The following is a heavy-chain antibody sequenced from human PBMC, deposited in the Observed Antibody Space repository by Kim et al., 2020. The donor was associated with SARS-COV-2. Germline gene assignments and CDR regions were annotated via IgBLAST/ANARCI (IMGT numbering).Heavy chain of an antibody. CDR3: AKDKAGGSGGSADNVGGSYSFGMGG. Sequence: GGSLRLSCAASGFTFDDYAMHWVRQAPGKGLEWVSGISWNSGSIGYADSVKGRFTISRDNAKNSLYLQMNSLRAEDTALYYCAKDKAGGSGGSADNVGGSYSFGMGGWGQGTTGTVS. CDR2: ISWNSGSI. D-gene: IGHD2-15*01. CDR1: GFTFDDYA. V-gene: IGHV3-9*01. J-gene: IGHJ6*02.